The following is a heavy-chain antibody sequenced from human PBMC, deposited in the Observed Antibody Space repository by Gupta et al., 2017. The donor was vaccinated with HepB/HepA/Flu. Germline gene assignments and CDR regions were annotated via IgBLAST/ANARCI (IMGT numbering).Heavy chain of an antibody. CDR1: GFPFRSYA. V-gene: IGHV3-23*01. D-gene: IGHD2-2*01. CDR2: ISGSGSST. CDR3: GRGGPASSFDY. Sequence: EVQLLESGGGLVQPGGSLRLSCSASGFPFRSYAMRWVRQAPGKGLEWVSGISGSGSSTVYADSVKGRFTISRDNSKNTSNLQMNSLRAEDTAVYYCGRGGPASSFDYWGQGTLVTVSS. J-gene: IGHJ4*02.